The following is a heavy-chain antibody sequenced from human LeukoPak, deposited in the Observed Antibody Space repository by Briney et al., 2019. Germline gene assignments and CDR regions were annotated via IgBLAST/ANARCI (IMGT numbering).Heavy chain of an antibody. V-gene: IGHV1-69*05. Sequence: SVKLFCKSSGGTFNHYPISWARQAPGQGLEWVGGVMPIFGTTNYTQNWQGRVTFTTNESTNTAYMELSGLRSDDTAVYYCARSYLVFNWFDPWGQGTLVTVSS. D-gene: IGHD2-8*01. J-gene: IGHJ5*02. CDR1: GGTFNHYP. CDR2: VMPIFGTT. CDR3: ARSYLVFNWFDP.